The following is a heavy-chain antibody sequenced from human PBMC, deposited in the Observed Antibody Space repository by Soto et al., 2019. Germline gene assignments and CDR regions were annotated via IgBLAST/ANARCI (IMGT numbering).Heavy chain of an antibody. V-gene: IGHV3-23*01. J-gene: IGHJ6*02. CDR1: GFTFSSYA. CDR3: ANGGQWLVQAYYGMDV. Sequence: GGSLRLSCAASGFTFSSYAMSWVRQAPGKGLEWVSAISGSGGSTYYADSVKGRFTISRDNSKNTLYLQMNSLRAEDTAVYYCANGGQWLVQAYYGMDVWGQGTTVTVSS. CDR2: ISGSGGST. D-gene: IGHD6-19*01.